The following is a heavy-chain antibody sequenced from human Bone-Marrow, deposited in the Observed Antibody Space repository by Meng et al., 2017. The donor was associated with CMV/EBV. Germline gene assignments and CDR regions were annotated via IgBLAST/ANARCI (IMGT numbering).Heavy chain of an antibody. D-gene: IGHD2-2*01. CDR2: IIPILGIA. CDR3: AREDIVVVPAATYPRFDP. CDR1: GGTFSSYA. Sequence: SVKVSCKASGGTFSSYAISWVRQAPGQGLEWMGGIIPILGIANYAQKFQGRVTITADKSTSTAYMELSSLRSEDTAVYYCAREDIVVVPAATYPRFDPWGQGTLVTVSS. J-gene: IGHJ5*02. V-gene: IGHV1-69*10.